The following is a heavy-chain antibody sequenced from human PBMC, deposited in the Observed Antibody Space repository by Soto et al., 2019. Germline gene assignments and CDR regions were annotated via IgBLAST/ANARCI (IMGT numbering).Heavy chain of an antibody. V-gene: IGHV1-69*12. CDR1: GGTFSSYA. Sequence: QVQLVQSGAEVKKPGSSVKVSCKASGGTFSSYAISWVRQAPGQGLEWMGGSIPIFGTANYAQKFQGRVTITADESSSTASMPLSSLSSDDTAVYYCASPPSNHVSGPFVYWGQGTLVTVSS. J-gene: IGHJ4*02. CDR2: SIPIFGTA. D-gene: IGHD6-25*01. CDR3: ASPPSNHVSGPFVY.